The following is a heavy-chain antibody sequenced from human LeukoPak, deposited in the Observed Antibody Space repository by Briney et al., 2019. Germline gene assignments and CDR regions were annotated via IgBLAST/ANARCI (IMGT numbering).Heavy chain of an antibody. CDR1: GFTFSSYP. CDR3: AKDSAPDFRERY. Sequence: GGSLRLSCAASGFTFSSYPMTWVRQTPEQGLEWVSSISGSGGTTYYADSVKGRFTISRDNSKNTLYLQMNSLRGEDTAVYFCAKDSAPDFRERYWGQGALVSVSS. CDR2: ISGSGGTT. J-gene: IGHJ4*02. D-gene: IGHD3-3*01. V-gene: IGHV3-23*01.